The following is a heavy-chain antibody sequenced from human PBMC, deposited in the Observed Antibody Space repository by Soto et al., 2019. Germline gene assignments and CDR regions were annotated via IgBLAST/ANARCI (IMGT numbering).Heavy chain of an antibody. CDR2: IYYTGTS. Sequence: SETLSLTCAVSGGSISSSSYYWDWIRQPPGKGLEWIGTIYYTGTSNYSPSLKSRVTISVDTSKNQFSLNLSSVTAADTAVYYCTRHAIGVVVPAAIRNWGQGSLVTVSS. J-gene: IGHJ4*02. D-gene: IGHD2-15*01. CDR3: TRHAIGVVVPAAIRN. V-gene: IGHV4-39*01. CDR1: GGSISSSSYY.